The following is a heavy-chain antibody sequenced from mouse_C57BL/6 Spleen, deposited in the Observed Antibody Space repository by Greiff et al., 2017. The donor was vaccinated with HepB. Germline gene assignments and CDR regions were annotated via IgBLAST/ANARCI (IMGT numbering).Heavy chain of an antibody. Sequence: EVKLVESEGGLVQPGSSMKLSCTASGFTFSDYYMAWVRQVPEKGLEWVANINYDGSSTYYLDSLKSRFIISRDNAKNILYLQMSSLKSEDTATYYCARDRGVLGLFDYWGQGTTLTVSS. J-gene: IGHJ2*01. V-gene: IGHV5-16*01. CDR3: ARDRGVLGLFDY. CDR1: GFTFSDYY. D-gene: IGHD4-1*01. CDR2: INYDGSST.